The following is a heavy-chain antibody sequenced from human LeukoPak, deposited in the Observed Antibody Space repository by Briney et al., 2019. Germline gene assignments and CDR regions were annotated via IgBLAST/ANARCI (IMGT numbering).Heavy chain of an antibody. Sequence: PGGSLRLSXAASGFIFDDYAMHWVRQAPGKGLEWLSGINWNSGTIGYADSVKGRFTISRDNAKNSLYLQMNSLRADDMAFYYCARDRFRYCSGAYCSHFEFWGQGTLVSVSS. D-gene: IGHD2-15*01. J-gene: IGHJ4*02. CDR3: ARDRFRYCSGAYCSHFEF. CDR1: GFIFDDYA. CDR2: INWNSGTI. V-gene: IGHV3-9*03.